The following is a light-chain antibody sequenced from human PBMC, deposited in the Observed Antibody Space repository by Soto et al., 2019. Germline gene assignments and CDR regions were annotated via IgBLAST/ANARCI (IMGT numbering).Light chain of an antibody. CDR2: GAS. V-gene: IGKV3-15*01. J-gene: IGKJ1*01. CDR1: QSVSSN. CDR3: QQYNNWWT. Sequence: EIVMTQSPATLSVSPGERATLSCRASQSVSSNLAWYQQKPGQAPRLLIYGASTMATGIPARFSGSGSGTELTLTISGLQYEDFAVYYCQQYNNWWTFGQGTKVEIK.